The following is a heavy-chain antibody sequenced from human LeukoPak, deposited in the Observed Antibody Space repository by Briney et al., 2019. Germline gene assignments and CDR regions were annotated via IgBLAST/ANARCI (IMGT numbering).Heavy chain of an antibody. CDR3: ARSTGPIDY. CDR2: TYYRSKWYT. CDR1: GDSVSSNSAA. Sequence: SQTLSLTCAISGDSVSSNSAAWNWIRQSPSRGLEWLGRTYYRSKWYTYYAASVKSRIAINRDPSKNQFSLQLNSVTPEDTAVYYCARSTGPIDYWGQGTLVTVSS. V-gene: IGHV6-1*01. D-gene: IGHD1-1*01. J-gene: IGHJ4*02.